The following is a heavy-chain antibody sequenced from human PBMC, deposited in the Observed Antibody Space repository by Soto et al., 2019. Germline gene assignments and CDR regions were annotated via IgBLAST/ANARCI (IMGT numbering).Heavy chain of an antibody. CDR1: GFTFSSYA. CDR3: ARDRQNYYDSSGYFHY. Sequence: QVQLVESGGGVVQPGRSLRLSCAASGFTFSSYAMHWVRQAPGKGLEWVAVISYDGSNKYYADSVKGRFTISRDNSKNKLYLQMNSLRAEDTAVYYCARDRQNYYDSSGYFHYWGQGTLVTASS. V-gene: IGHV3-30-3*01. J-gene: IGHJ4*02. CDR2: ISYDGSNK. D-gene: IGHD3-22*01.